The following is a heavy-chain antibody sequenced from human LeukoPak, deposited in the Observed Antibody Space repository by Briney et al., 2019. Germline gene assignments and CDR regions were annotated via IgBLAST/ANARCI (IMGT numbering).Heavy chain of an antibody. Sequence: ASVKVSCKASGYTFTSYDINWVRQATGQGLEWMGWMNPNSGNTGYAQKFQGRVTMTRNTSISTAYMELSSLRSEDTAVYYCARIGYCSSTICPGFDYWGQGTLVTVSS. CDR1: GYTFTSYD. CDR3: ARIGYCSSTICPGFDY. D-gene: IGHD2-2*01. J-gene: IGHJ4*02. CDR2: MNPNSGNT. V-gene: IGHV1-8*01.